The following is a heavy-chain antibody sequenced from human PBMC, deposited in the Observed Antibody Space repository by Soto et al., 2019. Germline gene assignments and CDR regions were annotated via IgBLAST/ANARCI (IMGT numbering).Heavy chain of an antibody. CDR1: GGSISSGGYY. J-gene: IGHJ4*02. Sequence: SETLSLTCTVSGGSISSGGYYWSWIRQHPGKGLEWIGYIYYSGSTYYNPSLKSRVTISVDTSKNQFSLKLSSVTAADTAVYYCARGPEYSSSPPSYWGQGTLVTVSS. CDR3: ARGPEYSSSPPSY. D-gene: IGHD6-6*01. V-gene: IGHV4-31*03. CDR2: IYYSGST.